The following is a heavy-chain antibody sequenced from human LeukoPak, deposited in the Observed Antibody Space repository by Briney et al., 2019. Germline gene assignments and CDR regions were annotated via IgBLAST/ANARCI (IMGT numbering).Heavy chain of an antibody. V-gene: IGHV4-59*08. D-gene: IGHD5-24*01. CDR1: GGFISTYS. Sequence: SETLSLICSVSGGFISTYSWTWIRQSPGKGLEWIGFIDYTGTPSYNPSLKSRVTVSVDTSKNQFSLKLTSVTAADTAVYFCGRHHRDGYTDHWGQGILVTVSS. J-gene: IGHJ4*02. CDR2: IDYTGTP. CDR3: GRHHRDGYTDH.